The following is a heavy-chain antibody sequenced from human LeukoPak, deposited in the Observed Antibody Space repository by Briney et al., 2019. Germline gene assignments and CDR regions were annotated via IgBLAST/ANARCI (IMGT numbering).Heavy chain of an antibody. V-gene: IGHV1-69*04. CDR1: GGTFSSYA. Sequence: SVKVSCKASGGTFSSYATSWVRQAPGQGLEWMGRIIPIFGIANYAQKFQGRVTITADKSTSTAYMELSSLRSEDTAVYYCAREGLSVDTAMVVFDYWGQGTLVTVSS. J-gene: IGHJ4*02. CDR2: IIPIFGIA. CDR3: AREGLSVDTAMVVFDY. D-gene: IGHD5-18*01.